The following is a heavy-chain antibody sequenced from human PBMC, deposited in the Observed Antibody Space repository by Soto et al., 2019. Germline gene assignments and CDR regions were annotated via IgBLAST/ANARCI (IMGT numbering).Heavy chain of an antibody. J-gene: IGHJ6*03. Sequence: ASVKVSCKASGYTFTSYVINWVRQATGQGLEWMGWMNPNSGNTGYAQKFQGRVTMTRNTSISTAYMELSSLRSEDTAVYYCARASRGVTYGLSYYYYYMDVWGKGTTVTVSS. CDR2: MNPNSGNT. D-gene: IGHD3-3*01. CDR1: GYTFTSYV. V-gene: IGHV1-8*01. CDR3: ARASRGVTYGLSYYYYYMDV.